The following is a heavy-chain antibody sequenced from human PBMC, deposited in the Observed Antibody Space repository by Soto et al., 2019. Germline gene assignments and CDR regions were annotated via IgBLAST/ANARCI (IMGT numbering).Heavy chain of an antibody. CDR1: GFTFSSYA. Sequence: GGSLRLSCAASGFTFSSYAMHWVRQAPGKGLEWVAVISYDGSNKYYADSVKGRFTISRDNSKNTLYLQMNSLRAEDTAVYYCARAKKLQIVVVPAAIPGNGMDVWGQGTTVTVSS. V-gene: IGHV3-30-3*01. D-gene: IGHD2-2*02. J-gene: IGHJ6*02. CDR2: ISYDGSNK. CDR3: ARAKKLQIVVVPAAIPGNGMDV.